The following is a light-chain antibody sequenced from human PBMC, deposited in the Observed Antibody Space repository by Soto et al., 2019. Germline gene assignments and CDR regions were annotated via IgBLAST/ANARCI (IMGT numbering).Light chain of an antibody. Sequence: QSVLTQPPSVSGAPGQRVTISCTGSSSNIGAGYDVPWYQQLPGTAPKLLISGNSNRPSGVPDRFSGSKSGTSASLAITGLQAEDEADYYCQSYDSSLSGYVFGTGTKLTVL. CDR3: QSYDSSLSGYV. V-gene: IGLV1-40*01. CDR2: GNS. CDR1: SSNIGAGYD. J-gene: IGLJ1*01.